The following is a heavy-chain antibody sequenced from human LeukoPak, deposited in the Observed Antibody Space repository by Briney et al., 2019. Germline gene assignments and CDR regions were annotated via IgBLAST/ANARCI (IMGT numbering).Heavy chain of an antibody. Sequence: SETLSLTCAVYGGSFSGYYWSWIRQPPGKGLEWIGEINHSGSTNYNPSLKSRVTISVDTSKNQFSLKLSSVTAADTAVYYCARAGYSSGWPFDYWGQGTLVTVSS. CDR2: INHSGST. CDR3: ARAGYSSGWPFDY. J-gene: IGHJ4*02. CDR1: GGSFSGYY. V-gene: IGHV4-34*01. D-gene: IGHD6-19*01.